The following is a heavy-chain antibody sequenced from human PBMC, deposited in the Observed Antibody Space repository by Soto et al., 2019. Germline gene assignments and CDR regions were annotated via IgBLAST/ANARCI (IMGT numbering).Heavy chain of an antibody. J-gene: IGHJ4*02. CDR2: IAGSGDSA. V-gene: IGHV3-23*01. CDR3: ANRNYYHPGGYTHPYLDH. D-gene: IGHD2-8*02. Sequence: EVQLLESGGGLVQPGGPLRLSCAASGFTFSNYDMSWVRQAPGKGLEWVSTIAGSGDSAYYADSVRGRFTISRDNSRNTLYLQINNVRVEDTAIYYCANRNYYHPGGYTHPYLDHWGQGTLVTVSS. CDR1: GFTFSNYD.